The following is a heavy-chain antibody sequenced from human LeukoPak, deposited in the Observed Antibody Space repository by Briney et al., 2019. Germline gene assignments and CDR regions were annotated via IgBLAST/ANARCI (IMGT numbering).Heavy chain of an antibody. CDR1: GFTFSSYG. V-gene: IGHV3-64*02. Sequence: GGSLRLSCAASGFTFSSYGMHWVRQAPEKGLEYVSAISSTGGSTYYADSVEGRFTISRDNSKNTLYLQMGSLRGEDTAVYYCARGGAAAGTGGNDYWGQGTLVIVSS. J-gene: IGHJ4*02. CDR3: ARGGAAAGTGGNDY. D-gene: IGHD6-13*01. CDR2: ISSTGGST.